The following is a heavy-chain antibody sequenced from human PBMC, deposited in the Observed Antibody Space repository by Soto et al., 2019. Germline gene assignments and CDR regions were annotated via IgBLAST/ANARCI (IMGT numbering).Heavy chain of an antibody. J-gene: IGHJ5*02. Sequence: QVQLQESGPGLVKPSQTLSLTCTVSGGSISSGDYYWSWIRQPPGKGLEWIGYIYYSGSTYYNPSLKSRVTISVDTSKNRFSLKLSSVTAADTAVYYCARGYIVVVPAAMRGSWFDPWGQGTLVTVSS. V-gene: IGHV4-30-4*01. D-gene: IGHD2-2*01. CDR2: IYYSGST. CDR1: GGSISSGDYY. CDR3: ARGYIVVVPAAMRGSWFDP.